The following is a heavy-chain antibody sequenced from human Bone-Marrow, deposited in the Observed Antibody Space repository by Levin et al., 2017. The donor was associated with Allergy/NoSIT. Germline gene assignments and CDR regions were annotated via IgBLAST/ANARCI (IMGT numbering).Heavy chain of an antibody. CDR3: ARQSALGYNFGWGWFDP. CDR2: FITVYNTA. CDR1: GGTFSGDA. Sequence: AASVKVSCKASGGTFSGDAVGWVRQTPGQGLEWMGTFITVYNTANYAQKFLGRLTITMDGSTRTAYMELNSLRSEDTAVYHCARQSALGYNFGWGWFDPWGQGTLITVSS. D-gene: IGHD5-12*01. V-gene: IGHV1-69*05. J-gene: IGHJ5*02.